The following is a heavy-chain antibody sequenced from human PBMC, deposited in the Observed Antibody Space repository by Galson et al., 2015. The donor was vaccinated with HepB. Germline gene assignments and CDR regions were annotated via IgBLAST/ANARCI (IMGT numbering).Heavy chain of an antibody. CDR3: AKDDGDYGVDY. J-gene: IGHJ4*02. Sequence: SLRLSCAASGFTFSSYGMHWVRQAPGKGLEWVAFIRYEGSNKDYVDSVKGRFTISRDNSKNTLYLQMSSLRADDTAVYYCAKDDGDYGVDYWGQGTLVTVSS. V-gene: IGHV3-30*02. CDR2: IRYEGSNK. D-gene: IGHD4-17*01. CDR1: GFTFSSYG.